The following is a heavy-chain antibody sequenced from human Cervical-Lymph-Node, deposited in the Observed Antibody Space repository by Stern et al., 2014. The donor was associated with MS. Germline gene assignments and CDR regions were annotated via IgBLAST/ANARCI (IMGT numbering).Heavy chain of an antibody. D-gene: IGHD6-6*01. CDR2: ISSSSSYI. CDR1: GFTFSSYS. CDR3: ARVRQLGSQTRYFDY. J-gene: IGHJ4*02. V-gene: IGHV3-21*03. Sequence: EVQLVESGGGLVKPGGSLRLSCAASGFTFSSYSMNWVRQAPGKGLEWVSSISSSSSYIYYADSVKGRFTISRDNAKNSLYLQMNSLRAEDTAVYYCARVRQLGSQTRYFDYWGQGTLVTVSS.